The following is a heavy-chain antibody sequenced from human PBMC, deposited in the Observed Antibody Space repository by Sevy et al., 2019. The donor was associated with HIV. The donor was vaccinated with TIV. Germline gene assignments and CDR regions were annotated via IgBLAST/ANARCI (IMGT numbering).Heavy chain of an antibody. Sequence: ASVKVSCKASGYTFTGYYMHSVRQAPGQGLEWMGWINPNSGGTNYAQKFQGRVTMTRDTSISTAYMELSRLRSDDTAVYYCAREMRFLEWIWGGMDVWGQGTTVTVSS. CDR1: GYTFTGYY. J-gene: IGHJ6*02. CDR3: AREMRFLEWIWGGMDV. V-gene: IGHV1-2*02. CDR2: INPNSGGT. D-gene: IGHD3-3*01.